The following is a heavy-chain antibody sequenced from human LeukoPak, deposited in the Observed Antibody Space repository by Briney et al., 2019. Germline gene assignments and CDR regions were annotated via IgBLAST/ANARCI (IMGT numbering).Heavy chain of an antibody. CDR3: ARVTGYMIEDYFDY. CDR2: VDHTGST. J-gene: IGHJ4*02. Sequence: PSETLSLTCTVSDDSITMYYWTWIRQPPGKGLEWIGYVDHTGSTKFNPSLNGRVSISRDTSNNFFSLRLRSVTAADTAVYYCARVTGYMIEDYFDYWGQGTLVTVSS. CDR1: DDSITMYY. V-gene: IGHV4-59*01. D-gene: IGHD3-22*01.